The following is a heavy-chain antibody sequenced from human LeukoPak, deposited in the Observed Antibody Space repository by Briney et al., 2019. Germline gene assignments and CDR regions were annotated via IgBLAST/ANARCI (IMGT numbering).Heavy chain of an antibody. J-gene: IGHJ4*02. V-gene: IGHV3-23*01. CDR3: ARSDFQLGGSYGFVDY. CDR2: ISGSGGST. D-gene: IGHD1-26*01. CDR1: GFTFSSYA. Sequence: PGGSLRLSCAASGFTFSSYAMSWVRQAPGKGLEWVSAISGSGGSTYYAGSVKGWFTISRENSKNALYLQMNSLRAEDTAVYYCARSDFQLGGSYGFVDYWGQGTLVTVSS.